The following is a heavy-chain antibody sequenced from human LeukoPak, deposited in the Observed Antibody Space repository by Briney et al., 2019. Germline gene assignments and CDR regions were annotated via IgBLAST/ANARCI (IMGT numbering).Heavy chain of an antibody. J-gene: IGHJ4*02. CDR1: GGSFSGYY. D-gene: IGHD3-16*02. V-gene: IGHV4-34*01. Sequence: SETLSLTCAVYGGSFSGYYWSWIRQPPGKGLEWIGEINHSGSTNYNPSLKSRVTISVDTSKNQFSLKLSSVTAADTAVYYCARARRRYDYVWGSYRQYYLDYWGQGTLVTVSS. CDR2: INHSGST. CDR3: ARARRRYDYVWGSYRQYYLDY.